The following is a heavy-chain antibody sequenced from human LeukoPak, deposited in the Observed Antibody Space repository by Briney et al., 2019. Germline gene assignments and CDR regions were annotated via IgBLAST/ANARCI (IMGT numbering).Heavy chain of an antibody. CDR2: INHSGST. V-gene: IGHV4-34*01. CDR1: GGSFSGYY. Sequence: PSETLSLTCAVYGGSFSGYYWSWIRQPPGKGLEWIGEINHSGSTNYNPSLKSRVTISVDTSKNQFSLKLSSVTAADTAVYYCARGLIGRWLQSRQFDYWGQGTLVTVSS. CDR3: ARGLIGRWLQSRQFDY. D-gene: IGHD5-24*01. J-gene: IGHJ4*02.